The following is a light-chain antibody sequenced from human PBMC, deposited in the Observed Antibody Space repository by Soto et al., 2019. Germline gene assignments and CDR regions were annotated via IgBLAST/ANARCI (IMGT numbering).Light chain of an antibody. CDR1: QSVSSH. CDR3: QQHGTSPIT. CDR2: GAS. V-gene: IGKV3-20*01. J-gene: IGKJ5*01. Sequence: EIVMTQSPDTLFVSLGEGATLSCRASQSVSSHLAWYQHKPGQAPRLLIYGASTRATGIPARFSGSGSGTDFTLTISRLEPEDFAVYYCQQHGTSPITFGQGTRLEIK.